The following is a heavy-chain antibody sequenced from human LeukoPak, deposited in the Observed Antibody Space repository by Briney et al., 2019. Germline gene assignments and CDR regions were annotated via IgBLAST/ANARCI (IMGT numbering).Heavy chain of an antibody. V-gene: IGHV1-46*01. D-gene: IGHD2-2*01. Sequence: ASVKVSCKPSGYTFSSYYVHCVPQAPGQGLEWMGVIRPGYTYTSYPQKFQGRVTMTRDTSARTVYMELSSLRSEDTAVYYCARDSHAYAFDFWGQGTLVTVSS. J-gene: IGHJ4*02. CDR2: IRPGYTYT. CDR1: GYTFSSYY. CDR3: ARDSHAYAFDF.